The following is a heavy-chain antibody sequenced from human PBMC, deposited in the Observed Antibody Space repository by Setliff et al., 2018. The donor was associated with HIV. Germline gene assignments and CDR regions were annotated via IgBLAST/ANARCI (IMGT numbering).Heavy chain of an antibody. J-gene: IGHJ4*02. D-gene: IGHD5-18*01. CDR3: ARGDTAMVPYYFDY. V-gene: IGHV1-69*13. CDR1: RGTFSSYA. CDR2: IIPIFGTA. Sequence: ASVKVSCKASRGTFSSYAISWVRQAPGQGLEWMGGIIPIFGTANYAQKFQGRVTITADESTSTAYMELSSLRSEDTAVYYCARGDTAMVPYYFDYWGQGTLVTVSS.